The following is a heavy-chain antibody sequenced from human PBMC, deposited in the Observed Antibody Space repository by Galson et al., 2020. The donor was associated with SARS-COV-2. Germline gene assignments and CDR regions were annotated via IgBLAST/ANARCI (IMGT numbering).Heavy chain of an antibody. Sequence: SETLSLTCTVSGGSISSHYWSWIRQPPGKGLEWIGYIYYSGSTNYNPSLKSRVTISVDTSKNQFSLKLSSVTAADTAVYYCARGLRWRGYYYYYYMDVWGKGTTVTVSS. V-gene: IGHV4-59*11. D-gene: IGHD4-17*01. CDR2: IYYSGST. CDR3: ARGLRWRGYYYYYYMDV. CDR1: GGSISSHY. J-gene: IGHJ6*03.